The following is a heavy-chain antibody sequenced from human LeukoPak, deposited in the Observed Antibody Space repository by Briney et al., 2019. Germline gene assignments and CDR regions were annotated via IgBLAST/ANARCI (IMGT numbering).Heavy chain of an antibody. J-gene: IGHJ4*02. CDR2: ISGSGDST. CDR3: AKDLTPGNAWGSYRFDY. V-gene: IGHV3-23*01. Sequence: GGSLRLSCAASGFTFSSYAMSWVRQAPGKGLEWVSGISGSGDSTYYADSVKGRFTISRDKSRNTLYLQMNSLGAADTAVYYCAKDLTPGNAWGSYRFDYWAREPWSPSPQ. D-gene: IGHD3-16*02. CDR1: GFTFSSYA.